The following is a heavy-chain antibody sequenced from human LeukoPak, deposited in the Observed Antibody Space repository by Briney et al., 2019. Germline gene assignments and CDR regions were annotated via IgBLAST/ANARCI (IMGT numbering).Heavy chain of an antibody. CDR2: LYSDGNT. CDR3: ARGVEPLAANTLAY. CDR1: GFTVITND. V-gene: IGHV3-53*01. J-gene: IGHJ4*02. D-gene: IGHD1-14*01. Sequence: GGSLRLSCAASGFTVITNDMTWVRQAPGKGLEWVSVLYSDGNTKYADTVQGRFTISRDNSKNTLYLEMNSLSPDDTAVYYCARGVEPLAANTLAYWGQGTLVTVSS.